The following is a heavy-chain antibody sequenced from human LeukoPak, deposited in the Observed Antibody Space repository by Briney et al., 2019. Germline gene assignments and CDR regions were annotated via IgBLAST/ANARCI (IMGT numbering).Heavy chain of an antibody. V-gene: IGHV3-11*04. D-gene: IGHD1-26*01. CDR1: GFTFSDYY. CDR3: ARDIVGATTEFDY. Sequence: GGSLRLSCAASGFTFSDYYMSWIRQAPGKGLEWVSYISSSGSTIYYADSVKGRFTISRDNTKNSLYLQMNSLRAEDTAVYYCARDIVGATTEFDYWGQGTLVTVSS. CDR2: ISSSGSTI. J-gene: IGHJ4*02.